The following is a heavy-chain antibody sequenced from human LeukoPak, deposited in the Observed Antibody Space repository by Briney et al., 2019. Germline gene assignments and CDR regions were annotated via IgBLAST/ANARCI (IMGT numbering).Heavy chain of an antibody. CDR1: GGTFSNYA. D-gene: IGHD1-26*01. Sequence: GSSVKVSCKASGGTFSNYAIHWVRQAPGQGLAWMGGIIPVLGATHYAQKFQGRVTIITDESTNTAYMDLSRLRSEDTAVYYCALDASGSYYLTSTFDIWGPGTMVTVSS. CDR2: IIPVLGAT. CDR3: ALDASGSYYLTSTFDI. V-gene: IGHV1-69*05. J-gene: IGHJ3*02.